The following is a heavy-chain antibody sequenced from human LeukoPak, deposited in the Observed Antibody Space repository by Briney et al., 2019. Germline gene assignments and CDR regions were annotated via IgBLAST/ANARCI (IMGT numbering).Heavy chain of an antibody. V-gene: IGHV3-30*04. CDR2: ISDDTYTK. CDR3: TVATEASFDY. Sequence: GWSLRLSCAASGFTFSHLAMYWVRQAPGKGLECVSLISDDTYTKYYADSVKGRFIISRDNSKNMLYLQMNGLGTDDSALYYCTVATEASFDYWGQGSLVTVSS. J-gene: IGHJ4*02. CDR1: GFTFSHLA. D-gene: IGHD5-12*01.